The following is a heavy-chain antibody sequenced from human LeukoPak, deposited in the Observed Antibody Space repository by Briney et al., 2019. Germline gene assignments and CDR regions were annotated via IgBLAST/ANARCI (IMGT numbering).Heavy chain of an antibody. CDR2: IHHSGST. D-gene: IGHD1-7*01. V-gene: IGHV4-4*02. J-gene: IGHJ5*02. Sequence: PSETLSLTCAVSGGSISSNNWWNWVRQPPGKGLEWIGEIHHSGSTHYNPSLKSRLTISVDKSKNQFSLKLTSVTAADTAVYYCARVIRYNWNYYLSWFDPWGQGTLVTVSS. CDR1: GGSISSNNW. CDR3: ARVIRYNWNYYLSWFDP.